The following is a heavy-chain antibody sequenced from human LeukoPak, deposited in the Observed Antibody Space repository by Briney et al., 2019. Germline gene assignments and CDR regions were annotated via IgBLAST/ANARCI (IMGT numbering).Heavy chain of an antibody. CDR2: ISNSGFRT. D-gene: IGHD3-16*01. CDR3: AKAYVVDY. CDR1: GFTFSNSW. J-gene: IGHJ4*02. Sequence: PGGSLRLSCVASGFTFSNSWMGWVRQAPGKGPEWVSGISNSGFRTFYADSVKGRFTISRDNSKNTLYLQMNTLRAEDTAVYYCAKAYVVDYWGKGTLVTVSS. V-gene: IGHV3-23*01.